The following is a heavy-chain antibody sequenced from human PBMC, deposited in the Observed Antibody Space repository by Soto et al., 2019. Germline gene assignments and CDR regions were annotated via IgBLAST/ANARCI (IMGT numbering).Heavy chain of an antibody. CDR3: ARDAWGGGYAFDY. Sequence: EVQLLESGGALVQPGGSLRLSCAASGFTFSSNAMNWVRQAPGKGLEWVSLISGSSGRTYYADSVKGRFTISRYNSKNTLYLQMNSLTSDDTAVYYCARDAWGGGYAFDYWGPGTLVTVSS. D-gene: IGHD5-12*01. J-gene: IGHJ4*02. CDR1: GFTFSSNA. V-gene: IGHV3-23*01. CDR2: ISGSSGRT.